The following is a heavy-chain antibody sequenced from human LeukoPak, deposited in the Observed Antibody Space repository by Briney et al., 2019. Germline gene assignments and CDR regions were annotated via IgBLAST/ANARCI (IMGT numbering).Heavy chain of an antibody. Sequence: GGSLRLSCAASGFTFSSYWMHWVRQAPGKGLVWVSRINSDGISTTYADSVKGRFTISRDNAKDTLYLQMNSLRDEDTAVYYCARGSYYSYYYGMDVWGQGTTVTVSS. CDR3: ARGSYYSYYYGMDV. D-gene: IGHD6-19*01. CDR1: GFTFSSYW. CDR2: INSDGIST. V-gene: IGHV3-74*01. J-gene: IGHJ6*02.